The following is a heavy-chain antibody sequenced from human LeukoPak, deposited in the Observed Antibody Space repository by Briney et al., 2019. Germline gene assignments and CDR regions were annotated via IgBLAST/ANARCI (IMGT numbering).Heavy chain of an antibody. V-gene: IGHV3-20*04. D-gene: IGHD5-12*01. Sequence: GGSLRLSCAASGFAFEDYGMNWVRQAPGKGLEWVSGVNWNGGSTGFADSVKGRFTISRDNDKNSLYLQMNSLRAEDTALYYCARGYSGYDFGYYFDFWGQGTLVTVSS. CDR3: ARGYSGYDFGYYFDF. J-gene: IGHJ4*02. CDR2: VNWNGGST. CDR1: GFAFEDYG.